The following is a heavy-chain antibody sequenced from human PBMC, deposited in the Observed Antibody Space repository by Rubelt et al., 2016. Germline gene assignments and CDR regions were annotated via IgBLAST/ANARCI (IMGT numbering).Heavy chain of an antibody. V-gene: IGHV1-18*01. J-gene: IGHJ4*02. CDR1: GYTFTSYG. CDR3: ARDPLPVRGVIMTPTH. Sequence: QVQLVQSGAEVKKPGASVKVSCKASGYTFTSYGISWVRQAPGQGLEWMGWISAYNGNTNYAQKLKGKVTMTTDTSTSTAYMELRSLRSDDTAVYYCARDPLPVRGVIMTPTHWGQGTLVTVSS. D-gene: IGHD3-10*01. CDR2: ISAYNGNT.